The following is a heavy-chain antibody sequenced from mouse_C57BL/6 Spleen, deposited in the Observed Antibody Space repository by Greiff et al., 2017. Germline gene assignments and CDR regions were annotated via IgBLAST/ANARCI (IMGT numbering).Heavy chain of an antibody. J-gene: IGHJ1*03. CDR3: TGDTTVVAKGYFDV. CDR1: GFTFSNYW. CDR2: IRLKSDNYAT. D-gene: IGHD1-1*01. V-gene: IGHV6-3*01. Sequence: DVKLVESGGGLVQPGGSMKLSCVASGFTFSNYWMNWVRQSPEKGLEWVAQIRLKSDNYATHYAESVKGRFTISRDDSKSSVYLQMNNLRAEDTGIYYCTGDTTVVAKGYFDVWGTGTTVTVSS.